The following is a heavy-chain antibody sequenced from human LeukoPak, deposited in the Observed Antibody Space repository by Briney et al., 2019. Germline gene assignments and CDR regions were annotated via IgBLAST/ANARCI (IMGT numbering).Heavy chain of an antibody. D-gene: IGHD4-17*01. CDR3: ARDTGWYFDL. V-gene: IGHV3-74*01. CDR2: ITGDGSST. CDR1: GFTFSGYW. Sequence: GGSLRLSCAASGFTFSGYWMHWVRQPPGKGLVWVSRITGDGSSTAYADSVKGRFTISRDNAKNTLSLQMISLRAEDTAVYYCARDTGWYFDLWGRGTLVTVSS. J-gene: IGHJ2*01.